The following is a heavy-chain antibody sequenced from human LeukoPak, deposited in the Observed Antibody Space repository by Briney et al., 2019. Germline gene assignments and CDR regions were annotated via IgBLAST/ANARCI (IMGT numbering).Heavy chain of an antibody. CDR3: ARVIMLEYSPYIAVAGGEDY. CDR2: INHSGST. CDR1: GGSFSGYY. D-gene: IGHD6-19*01. J-gene: IGHJ4*02. Sequence: SETLSLTCAVYGGSFSGYYWSWIRQPPGKGLEWIGEINHSGSTNYNPSLKSRVTISVDTSKNQFSLKLSSVTAADTAVYYCARVIMLEYSPYIAVAGGEDYWGQGTLVTVSS. V-gene: IGHV4-34*01.